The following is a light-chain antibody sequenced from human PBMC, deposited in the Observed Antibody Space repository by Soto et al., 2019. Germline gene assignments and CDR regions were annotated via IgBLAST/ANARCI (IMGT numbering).Light chain of an antibody. Sequence: EIAMTQSPATLSMSPGERATLSCRASQSISTALAWYQQIPGQPPRLLIYSASTRATGVPARFTGSWSGSAFTLTISGLQSESFASYYCQQGHNLPLTFGQGTRLEI. V-gene: IGKV3-15*01. CDR1: QSISTA. CDR3: QQGHNLPLT. J-gene: IGKJ2*01. CDR2: SAS.